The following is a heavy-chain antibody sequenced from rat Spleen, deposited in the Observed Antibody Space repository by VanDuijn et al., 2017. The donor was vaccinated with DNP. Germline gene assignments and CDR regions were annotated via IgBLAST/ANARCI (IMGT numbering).Heavy chain of an antibody. J-gene: IGHJ3*01. Sequence: EVQLVESGGGLVQPGRSMKLSCAASGFTFSNYYMAWVRQAPTKGLEWVAYIGSPAYAPYYGDSVKGRFTISRDNAKSSLYLQMDSLRSEDTATYYCTTDLAYWGQGTLVTVSS. V-gene: IGHV5-27*01. CDR3: TTDLAY. CDR2: IGSPAYAP. CDR1: GFTFSNYY.